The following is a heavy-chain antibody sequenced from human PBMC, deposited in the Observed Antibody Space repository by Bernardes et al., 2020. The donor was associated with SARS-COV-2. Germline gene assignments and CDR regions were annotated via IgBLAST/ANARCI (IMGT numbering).Heavy chain of an antibody. Sequence: GGSLRLSCAASGFNFDIYWMTWVRQAPGKGLEWVAYIKKDGTAKYYVDSVKGRFTISRDNAKNSLYLEMNSLRVEDTAMYYCARDAGYGGNNDYWGQGTLVPVSS. CDR3: ARDAGYGGNNDY. D-gene: IGHD2-15*01. V-gene: IGHV3-7*04. CDR1: GFNFDIYW. J-gene: IGHJ4*02. CDR2: IKKDGTAK.